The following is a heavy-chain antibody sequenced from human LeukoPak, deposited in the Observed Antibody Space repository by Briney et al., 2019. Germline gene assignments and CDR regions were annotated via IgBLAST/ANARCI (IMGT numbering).Heavy chain of an antibody. D-gene: IGHD1-1*01. CDR2: MNPHSGST. J-gene: IGHJ5*02. Sequence: ASVKVSCKASGYTFTSNDIKWVRQAPGQGLEWMGWMNPHSGSTGYAQKFQGRVTMTWDTSISTAYMELSSLTSDDTAVYYCARIPQRVPHNWFDPWGQGTLVTVSS. CDR1: GYTFTSND. V-gene: IGHV1-8*01. CDR3: ARIPQRVPHNWFDP.